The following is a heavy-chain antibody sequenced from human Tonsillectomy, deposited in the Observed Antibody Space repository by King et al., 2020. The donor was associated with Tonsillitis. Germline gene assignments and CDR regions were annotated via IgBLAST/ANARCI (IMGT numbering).Heavy chain of an antibody. V-gene: IGHV1-2*07. CDR3: ASLYCSDGKCYAGWFDP. D-gene: IGHD2-15*01. J-gene: IGHJ5*02. CDR1: GYSFTGYY. CDR2: INPNSGGT. Sequence: QLVQSGAEVKKPGASVKVSCKASGYSFTGYYIHWVRQAPGQGLEWMGWINPNSGGTEYAHKFQGRVPMTRDTSISTAYMELGRLGFDDTAVYYCASLYCSDGKCYAGWFDPWGQGTLVTVSS.